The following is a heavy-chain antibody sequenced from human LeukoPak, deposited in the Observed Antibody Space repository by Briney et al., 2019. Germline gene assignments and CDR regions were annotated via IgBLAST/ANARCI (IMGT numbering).Heavy chain of an antibody. CDR3: ARDLLEPPYYYYYMDV. CDR2: ISSSSSYT. Sequence: WGSLRLSCAASGFSFSTYSMTWFRQAPGKGLEWVSCISSSSSYTYYADSVQGRFTISRDNAKNSLILQMNSLRAEDTAVYYCARDLLEPPYYYYYMDVWGKGTTVTVSS. V-gene: IGHV3-21*06. J-gene: IGHJ6*03. CDR1: GFSFSTYS. D-gene: IGHD1-14*01.